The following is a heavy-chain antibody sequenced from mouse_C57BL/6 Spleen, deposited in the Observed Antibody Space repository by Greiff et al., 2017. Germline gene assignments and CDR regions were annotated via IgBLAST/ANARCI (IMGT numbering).Heavy chain of an antibody. V-gene: IGHV1-66*01. D-gene: IGHD2-4*01. CDR2: IYPGSGNT. CDR3: ASQYDYDVPFGY. J-gene: IGHJ2*01. Sequence: VQLMESGPELVKPGASVTISCKASGYSFTSYYIHWVKQRPGQGLEWIGWIYPGSGNTKYNEKFKGKATLTADTSSSTAYMQLSSLTSEDSAVYYCASQYDYDVPFGYWGKGTTLTVSS. CDR1: GYSFTSYY.